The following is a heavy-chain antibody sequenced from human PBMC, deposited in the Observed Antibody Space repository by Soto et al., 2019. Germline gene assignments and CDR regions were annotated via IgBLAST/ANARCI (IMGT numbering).Heavy chain of an antibody. V-gene: IGHV3-33*06. Sequence: QVQLVESGGGVVQPGRSLRLSCAASGFTFSSYGMHWVRQAPGKGLEWVAVIWYDGSNKYYADSVKGRFTISRDNSKNTLYLQMNSLRAEDTAVYYCAKTDRKLPLWFTIGDVWGQGTTVTVSS. CDR2: IWYDGSNK. CDR3: AKTDRKLPLWFTIGDV. D-gene: IGHD3-10*01. J-gene: IGHJ6*02. CDR1: GFTFSSYG.